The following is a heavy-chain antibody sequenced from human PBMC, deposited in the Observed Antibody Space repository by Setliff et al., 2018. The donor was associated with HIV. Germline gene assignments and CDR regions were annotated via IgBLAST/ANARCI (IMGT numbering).Heavy chain of an antibody. D-gene: IGHD3-16*01. J-gene: IGHJ4*02. Sequence: ASVKVSCKTSGYSFTAYDINWVRQATGRGLEWMAWMNPSTGEIGYAQKFQGRHTMTRDSSITTAFMELRGLRSEDTAIYYCARPSHVYDDDGPLGYWGQGTLVTVSS. CDR3: ARPSHVYDDDGPLGY. V-gene: IGHV1-8*01. CDR2: MNPSTGEI. CDR1: GYSFTAYD.